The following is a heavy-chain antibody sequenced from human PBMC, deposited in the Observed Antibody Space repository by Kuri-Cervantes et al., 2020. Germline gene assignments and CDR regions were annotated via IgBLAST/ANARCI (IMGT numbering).Heavy chain of an antibody. CDR2: IKEDGSER. Sequence: GESLKISCAASGFTFSKAWMSWVRQAPGKGLEWVANIKEDGSERYYMDSVRGRFTISKDNTKNSLYLQMNSLRAEDTAVYYCARDKALWELNYFDYWGQGTLVTVSS. J-gene: IGHJ4*02. CDR3: ARDKALWELNYFDY. CDR1: GFTFSKAW. D-gene: IGHD1-7*01. V-gene: IGHV3-7*01.